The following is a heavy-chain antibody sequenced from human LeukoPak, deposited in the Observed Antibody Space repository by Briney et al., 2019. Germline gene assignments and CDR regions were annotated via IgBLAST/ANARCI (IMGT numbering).Heavy chain of an antibody. CDR1: GGTFSSYA. Sequence: LVKISCKASGGTFSSYAISWVRQAPGQGLEWMGGIIPIFGTANYAQKFQGRVTITTDESTSRAYMELSSLRSDDTAVYYCARDNGGSGSYFFVFDYWGQGTLVTVSS. V-gene: IGHV1-69*05. CDR3: ARDNGGSGSYFFVFDY. J-gene: IGHJ4*02. D-gene: IGHD3-10*01. CDR2: IIPIFGTA.